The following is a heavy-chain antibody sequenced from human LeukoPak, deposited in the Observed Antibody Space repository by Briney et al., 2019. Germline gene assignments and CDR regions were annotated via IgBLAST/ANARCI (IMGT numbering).Heavy chain of an antibody. CDR2: IYYSGST. J-gene: IGHJ4*02. CDR1: GGSIGSSSYY. CDR3: ASGGYSSSWYYFDY. V-gene: IGHV4-39*01. D-gene: IGHD6-13*01. Sequence: SSETLSLTCTVSGGSIGSSSYYWGWIRQPPGKGLEWIGSIYYSGSTYYNPSLKSRVTISVDTSKNQFSLKLSSVTAADTAVYYCASGGYSSSWYYFDYWGQGTLVTVSS.